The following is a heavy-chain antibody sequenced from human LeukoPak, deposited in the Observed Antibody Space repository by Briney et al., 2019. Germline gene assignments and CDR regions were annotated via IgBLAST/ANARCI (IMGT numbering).Heavy chain of an antibody. D-gene: IGHD3-3*01. J-gene: IGHJ4*02. CDR2: ISSRSSYI. CDR3: ASGVNYFDY. CDR1: GFTFSSYN. V-gene: IGHV3-21*01. Sequence: GGSLRLSCAPSGFTFSSYNMKWVRQAPGKGLEWVSSISSRSSYIFYADSVKGRFTISRDNAKKSLYLQMNSLRAEDTAVYYCASGVNYFDYWGQGTLVTVSS.